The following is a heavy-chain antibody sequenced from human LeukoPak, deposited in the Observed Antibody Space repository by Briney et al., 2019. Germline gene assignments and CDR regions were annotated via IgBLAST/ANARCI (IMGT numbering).Heavy chain of an antibody. D-gene: IGHD2-2*01. J-gene: IGHJ4*02. CDR2: ISSYNGNT. CDR3: AREDSCSGTSCYRR. V-gene: IGHV1-18*01. CDR1: GYTFTNYN. Sequence: ASVKVSCKTSGYTFTNYNVVWVRQAPGQGLEWMGWISSYNGNTNYAQKFQGRVTMTTDTSTTTAYMELQCLMADDAAVYYCAREDSCSGTSCYRRWGQGTLVTVSS.